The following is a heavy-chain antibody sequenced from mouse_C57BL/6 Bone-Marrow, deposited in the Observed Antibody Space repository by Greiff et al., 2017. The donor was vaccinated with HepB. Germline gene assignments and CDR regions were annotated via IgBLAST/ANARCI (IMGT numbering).Heavy chain of an antibody. CDR3: GRAGGSLAY. CDR2: IYPGDGDT. Sequence: QVQLQQSGPELVKPGASVTISCKASGYAFSSSWMNWVKQRPGKGLEWLGRIYPGDGDTNYKGKFKGKATLTADNSSSTAYMQLSSLSSEDSAVYFCGRAGGSLAYWGQGTLVTVSA. V-gene: IGHV1-82*01. CDR1: GYAFSSSW. D-gene: IGHD3-1*01. J-gene: IGHJ3*01.